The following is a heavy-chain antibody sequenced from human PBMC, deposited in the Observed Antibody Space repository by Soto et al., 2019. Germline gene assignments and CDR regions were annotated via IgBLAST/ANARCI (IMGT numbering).Heavy chain of an antibody. CDR2: ISSSCATI. CDR3: ARDGVLATGPIDY. V-gene: IGHV3-11*01. Sequence: GALRLSCAASGFTFSDYYMSWIRQAPGKGLEWLSYISSSCATIYYVDSVKGRFTISRDNAKKSLYLQMDSLRAEDTAVYYCARDGVLATGPIDYWGPGTLVTVSS. J-gene: IGHJ4*02. CDR1: GFTFSDYY. D-gene: IGHD5-12*01.